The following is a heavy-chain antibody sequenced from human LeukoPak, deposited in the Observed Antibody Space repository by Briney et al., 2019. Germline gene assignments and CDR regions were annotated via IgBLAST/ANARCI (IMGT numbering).Heavy chain of an antibody. CDR1: GGSISSYY. CDR2: IYYSGST. J-gene: IGHJ5*02. D-gene: IGHD3-22*01. Sequence: SETLSLTCTVSGGSISSYYWSWIRQPPGKGLEWIGYIYYSGSTNYNPSLKSRVTISVDTSKNQFPLKLSSVTAADTAVYYCASTFFHDSSGYLGWFDPWGQGTLVTVSS. CDR3: ASTFFHDSSGYLGWFDP. V-gene: IGHV4-59*12.